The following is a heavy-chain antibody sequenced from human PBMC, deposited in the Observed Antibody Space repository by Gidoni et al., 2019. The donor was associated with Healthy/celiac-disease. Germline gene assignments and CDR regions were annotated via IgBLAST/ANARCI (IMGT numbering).Heavy chain of an antibody. CDR1: GGSFSGYY. Sequence: QVQLQQWGAGLLKPSETLSLTCAVYGGSFSGYYWSWIRQPPGKGLEWSGEINHSGSTNYNPSLKSRVTISVDTSKNQFSLKLSSVTAADTAVYYCARLAAAGIHYWGQGTLVTVSS. J-gene: IGHJ4*02. CDR2: INHSGST. CDR3: ARLAAAGIHY. D-gene: IGHD6-13*01. V-gene: IGHV4-34*01.